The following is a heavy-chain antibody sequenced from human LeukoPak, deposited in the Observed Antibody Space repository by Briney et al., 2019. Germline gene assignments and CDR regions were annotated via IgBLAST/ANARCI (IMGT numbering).Heavy chain of an antibody. J-gene: IGHJ5*02. Sequence: GGSLRLSCAASGFTVSSNYMNWVRQAPGKGLEWVSAISGSGGSTYYADSVKGRFTISRDNSKNTLYLQMNSLRAEDTAVYYCAKDPHVVVVPAATDWFDPWGQGTLVTVSS. CDR2: ISGSGGST. CDR3: AKDPHVVVVPAATDWFDP. CDR1: GFTVSSNY. D-gene: IGHD2-2*01. V-gene: IGHV3-23*01.